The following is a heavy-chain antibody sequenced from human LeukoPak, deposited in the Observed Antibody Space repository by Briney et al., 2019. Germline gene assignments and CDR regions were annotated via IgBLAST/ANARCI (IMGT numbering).Heavy chain of an antibody. V-gene: IGHV3-15*01. CDR1: GFTFSNAW. J-gene: IGHJ4*02. CDR3: TTSMPREQWLVLGGYFDY. Sequence: GGSLRLSCAAFGFTFSNAWMSWVRQAPGKGLEWVGRIKSKTDGGTTDYAAPVKGRFTISRDDSKNTLYLQMNSLKTEDTAVYYCTTSMPREQWLVLGGYFDYWGQGTLVTVSS. D-gene: IGHD6-19*01. CDR2: IKSKTDGGTT.